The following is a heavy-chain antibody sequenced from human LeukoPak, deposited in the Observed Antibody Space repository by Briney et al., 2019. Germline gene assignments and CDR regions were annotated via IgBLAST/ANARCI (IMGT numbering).Heavy chain of an antibody. CDR3: AKGGKWDVTPFDY. V-gene: IGHV3-23*01. CDR1: GFTFTSYS. Sequence: GGSLRLSCAASGFTFTSYSMNWVRQAPGKGLEWVSTISGGGGSTYYADSVEGRFTISRDNSKNTLYLQVNSLRAEDTAVYYCAKGGKWDVTPFDYWGQGTLVTVSS. J-gene: IGHJ4*02. CDR2: ISGGGGST. D-gene: IGHD1-26*01.